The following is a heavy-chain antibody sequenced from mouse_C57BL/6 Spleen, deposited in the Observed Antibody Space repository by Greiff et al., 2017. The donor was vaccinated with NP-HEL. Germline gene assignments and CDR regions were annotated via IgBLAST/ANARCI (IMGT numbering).Heavy chain of an antibody. Sequence: ESGPGLVKPSQSLSLTCSVTGYSITSGYYWNWIRQFPGNKLEWMGYISYDGSNNYNPSLKNRISITRDTSKNQFFLKLNSVTTEDTATYYCAREDGNYVSYFDYWGQGTTLTVSS. V-gene: IGHV3-6*01. J-gene: IGHJ2*01. CDR3: AREDGNYVSYFDY. CDR1: GYSITSGYY. CDR2: ISYDGSN. D-gene: IGHD2-1*01.